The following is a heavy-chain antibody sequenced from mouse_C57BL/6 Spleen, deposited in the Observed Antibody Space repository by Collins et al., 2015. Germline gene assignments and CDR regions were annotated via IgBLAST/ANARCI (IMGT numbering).Heavy chain of an antibody. D-gene: IGHD1-1*01. CDR1: GYAFTNYL. CDR2: INPGSGGT. Sequence: QVQLQQPGAELVRPGTSVKVSCKASGYAFTNYLIEWVKQRPGQGLEWIGVINPGSGGTNYNEKFKGKATLTADKSSSTAYMQLSSLTSDDSAVYFCARSGYYGSSSYYFDYWGQGTTLTVSS. CDR3: ARSGYYGSSSYYFDY. V-gene: IGHV1-54*01. J-gene: IGHJ2*01.